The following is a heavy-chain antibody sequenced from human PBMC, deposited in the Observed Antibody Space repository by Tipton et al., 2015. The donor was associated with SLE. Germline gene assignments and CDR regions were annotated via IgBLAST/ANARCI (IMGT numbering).Heavy chain of an antibody. J-gene: IGHJ3*02. CDR2: IYYSGST. Sequence: GLVKPSETLSLTCTVSSGSVSSYYWSWIRQPPGKGLEWIGYIYYSGSTNYNPSLKSRVTISVDASKNQFSLKLSSVTAADTAVYYCARLPLATSAFDIWGQGTMVTVSS. D-gene: IGHD5-12*01. V-gene: IGHV4-59*08. CDR1: SGSVSSYY. CDR3: ARLPLATSAFDI.